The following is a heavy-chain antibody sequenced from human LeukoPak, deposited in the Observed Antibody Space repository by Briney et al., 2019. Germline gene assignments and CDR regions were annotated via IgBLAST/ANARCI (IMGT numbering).Heavy chain of an antibody. Sequence: ASVKVSCKASGYTFTSYYMHWVGQAPGQGLEWMGIINPSGGSTSYAQKFQGRVTMTRDMSTSTVYMELSSLRSEDTAVYYCARGLESSIAAVGAFDIWGQGTMVTVSS. CDR3: ARGLESSIAAVGAFDI. V-gene: IGHV1-46*01. J-gene: IGHJ3*02. D-gene: IGHD6-6*01. CDR2: INPSGGST. CDR1: GYTFTSYY.